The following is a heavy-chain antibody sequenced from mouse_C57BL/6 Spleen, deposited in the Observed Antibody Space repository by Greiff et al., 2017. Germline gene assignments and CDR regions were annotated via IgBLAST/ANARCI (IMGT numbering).Heavy chain of an antibody. CDR3: ARNDGYYRYYAMDY. V-gene: IGHV1-82*01. CDR2: IYPGDGDT. J-gene: IGHJ4*01. Sequence: QVQLQQSGPELVKPGASVKISCKASGYAFSSSWMNWVKQRPGKGLEWIGRIYPGDGDTNYNGKFKGKATLTADKSSSTAYMQLSSLTSEDSAVYFCARNDGYYRYYAMDYWGQGTSVTVSS. CDR1: GYAFSSSW. D-gene: IGHD2-3*01.